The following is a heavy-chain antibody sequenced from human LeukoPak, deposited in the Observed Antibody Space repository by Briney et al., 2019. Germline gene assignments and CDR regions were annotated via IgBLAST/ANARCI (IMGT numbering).Heavy chain of an antibody. D-gene: IGHD4-17*01. J-gene: IGHJ5*02. V-gene: IGHV1-69*13. CDR2: IIPIFGTA. CDR3: ARGLRGNNWFDP. CDR1: GGTFSSYA. Sequence: SVKVSCTASGGTFSSYAISWVRQAPGQGLEWMGGIIPIFGTANYAQKFQGRVTITADESTSTAYMELSSLRSEDTAVYYCARGLRGNNWFDPWGQGTLVTVSS.